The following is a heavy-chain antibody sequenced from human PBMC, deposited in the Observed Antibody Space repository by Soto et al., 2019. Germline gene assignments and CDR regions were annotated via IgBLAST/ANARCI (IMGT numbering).Heavy chain of an antibody. Sequence: SETLSLTCSVSGGSINSYWWSWIRQPAGKGLEWIGRVYSSGTTDYNPSLNSRATLSVETSKNQFSLKLSSVTAADTAVYYCARDIGSYAYREGYWGQGIQVTVSS. CDR1: GGSINSYW. J-gene: IGHJ4*02. CDR2: VYSSGTT. D-gene: IGHD3-10*01. V-gene: IGHV4-4*07. CDR3: ARDIGSYAYREGY.